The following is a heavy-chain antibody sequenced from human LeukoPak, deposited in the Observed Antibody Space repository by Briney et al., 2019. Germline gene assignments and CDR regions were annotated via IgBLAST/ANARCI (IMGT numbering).Heavy chain of an antibody. V-gene: IGHV4-34*01. Sequence: SETLSLTCAVYGGSFSGYYWSWIRQPPGKGLEWIGEINHSGSTNYNPSLKSRVTISVDTSKNQFSLELSSVTAADTAVYYCARGIGYGDYLGYYYYYMDVWGKGTTVTVSS. CDR3: ARGIGYGDYLGYYYYYMDV. CDR2: INHSGST. CDR1: GGSFSGYY. D-gene: IGHD4-17*01. J-gene: IGHJ6*03.